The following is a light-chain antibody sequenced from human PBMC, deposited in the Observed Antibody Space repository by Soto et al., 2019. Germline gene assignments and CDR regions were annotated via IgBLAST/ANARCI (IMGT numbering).Light chain of an antibody. J-gene: IGKJ3*01. CDR3: QQLSTSPVN. CDR2: AAS. Sequence: DIQLTQSPSFLSASVGDRVTITCRASQGISSYLAWYQQKPGTAPKLLIYAASTVQSGVPPRFSGGGSGTEFTLTISSLRPEDSAMYYCQQLSTSPVNFGPGSKVDIK. CDR1: QGISSY. V-gene: IGKV1-9*01.